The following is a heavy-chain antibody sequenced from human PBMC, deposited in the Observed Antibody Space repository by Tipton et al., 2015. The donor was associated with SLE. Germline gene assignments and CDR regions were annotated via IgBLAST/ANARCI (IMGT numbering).Heavy chain of an antibody. V-gene: IGHV3-74*01. J-gene: IGHJ6*02. D-gene: IGHD6-19*01. CDR2: LSTDGSVT. Sequence: GSLRLSCAASGFIFHNYWMHWVRQAPVKGLVWVSRLSTDGSVTTYADSVKGRLTISRDNAKNTLSLQMRSLRVEDTGIYYCARAPTISVAGTTDPFGMDVWGPGTRVTVSS. CDR3: ARAPTISVAGTTDPFGMDV. CDR1: GFIFHNYW.